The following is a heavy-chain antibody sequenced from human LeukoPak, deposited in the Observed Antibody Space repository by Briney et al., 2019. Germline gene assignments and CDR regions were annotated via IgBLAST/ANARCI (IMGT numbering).Heavy chain of an antibody. CDR1: GFTFSSYW. V-gene: IGHV3-7*01. J-gene: IGHJ6*03. D-gene: IGHD6-19*01. CDR3: ARDRSLQCTQWLVLGYYYYYYMDV. CDR2: IKQDGSEK. Sequence: GGSLRLSCAASGFTFSSYWMSWVRQAPGKGLEWVANIKQDGSEKYYVDSVKGRFTISRDNAKNSLYLQMNSLRAEDTAVYYCARDRSLQCTQWLVLGYYYYYYMDVWGKGTTVTVSS.